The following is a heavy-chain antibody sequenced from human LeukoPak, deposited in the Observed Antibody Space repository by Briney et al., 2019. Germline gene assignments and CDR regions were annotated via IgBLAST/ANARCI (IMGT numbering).Heavy chain of an antibody. Sequence: PSETLSLTCAVSGGSFSGYCWSWIRQPPGKGLEWIGEINHSGSTNYNPSLKSRVTISVDTSKNQFSLKLSSVTAADTAVYYCARGNRYGGSWGQGTLVTVSS. J-gene: IGHJ5*02. CDR3: ARGNRYGGS. CDR2: INHSGST. D-gene: IGHD3-9*01. V-gene: IGHV4-34*01. CDR1: GGSFSGYC.